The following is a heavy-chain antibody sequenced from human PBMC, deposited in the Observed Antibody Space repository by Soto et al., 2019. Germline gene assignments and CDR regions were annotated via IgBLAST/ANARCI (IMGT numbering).Heavy chain of an antibody. D-gene: IGHD6-19*01. V-gene: IGHV4-39*01. J-gene: IGHJ6*02. CDR3: ARSSSGWLSDV. Sequence: SETLSLTCTVSGGSISSSSYYWGWIRQPPGKGLEWIGSIYYSGSTYYNPSLKSRVTISVDTSKNQFSLKLSSVTAADTAVYYCARSSSGWLSDVWGQGTTVTVSS. CDR2: IYYSGST. CDR1: GGSISSSSYY.